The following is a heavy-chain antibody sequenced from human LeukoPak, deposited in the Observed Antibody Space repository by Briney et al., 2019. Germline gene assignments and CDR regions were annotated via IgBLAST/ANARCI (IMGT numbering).Heavy chain of an antibody. Sequence: APVTVSCKVSGYTLTELSMHWVRQAPGKGLEWMGGFYPEDGETIYAQKFQGRVTMTEDTSTDTAYMELSSPRSEDTAVYYCATDRGSAYDCNYWGQGTLVTVSS. CDR3: ATDRGSAYDCNY. D-gene: IGHD5-12*01. CDR2: FYPEDGET. CDR1: GYTLTELS. J-gene: IGHJ4*02. V-gene: IGHV1-24*01.